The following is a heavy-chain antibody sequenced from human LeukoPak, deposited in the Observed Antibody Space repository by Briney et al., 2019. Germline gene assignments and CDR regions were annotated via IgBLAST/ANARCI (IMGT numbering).Heavy chain of an antibody. CDR2: IYYSGST. CDR3: ARSRAFNSGAFDP. J-gene: IGHJ5*02. CDR1: GGSISSGGYY. V-gene: IGHV4-61*08. D-gene: IGHD1-26*01. Sequence: SETLSLTCTVSGGSISSGGYYWSWIRQHPGKGLEWIGYIYYSGSTYYNPSLKSRVTISVDTSKNQFSLRLNSVTAADTAVYYCARSRAFNSGAFDPWGQGSLVTVSS.